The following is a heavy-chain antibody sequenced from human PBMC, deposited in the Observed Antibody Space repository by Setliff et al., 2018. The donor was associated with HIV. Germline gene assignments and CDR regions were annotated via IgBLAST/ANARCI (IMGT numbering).Heavy chain of an antibody. J-gene: IGHJ5*02. CDR3: ARTSIRSGWGRNNWFDP. CDR2: IYYSGCA. Sequence: KTSETLSLTCTVSGASIRSFHWSWIRQPPGKGLGWIGYIYYSGCANYTPSLKSRVTISLDTSKSQFSLKLSSVTAADTAVYYCARTSIRSGWGRNNWFDPWGQGTLVTVSS. D-gene: IGHD6-19*01. CDR1: GASIRSFH. V-gene: IGHV4-59*08.